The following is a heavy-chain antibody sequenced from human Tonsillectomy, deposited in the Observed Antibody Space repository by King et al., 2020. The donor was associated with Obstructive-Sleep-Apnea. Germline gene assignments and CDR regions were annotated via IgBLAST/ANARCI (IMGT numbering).Heavy chain of an antibody. V-gene: IGHV4-39*07. CDR2: IYYSGSA. Sequence: QLQESGPGLVKPSETLSLTCTVSGGSISSSLSYWGWIRQPPGKGLECIGSIYYSGSASYNPSLKSPVTISVDTSKNQFSLKIRFVTAADTAVYYCARDKSSTTYAMDVWGQGTTVTVSS. J-gene: IGHJ6*02. CDR1: GGSISSSLSY. D-gene: IGHD6-6*01. CDR3: ARDKSSTTYAMDV.